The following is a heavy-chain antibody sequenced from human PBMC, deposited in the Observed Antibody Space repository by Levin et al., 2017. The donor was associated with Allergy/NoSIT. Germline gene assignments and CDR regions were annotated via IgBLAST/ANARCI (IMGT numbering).Heavy chain of an antibody. D-gene: IGHD2-2*01. J-gene: IGHJ6*02. Sequence: EASVKVSCKSSGYTFTDYYMHWVRQAPGQGLEWMGWIYPYSGGSNYAQKFQGRVTMTRDTSISTAYMELSRLRSDDTAVCYCARELSVVVPTGSSYYYYGMDVWGQGTTVTVSS. V-gene: IGHV1-2*02. CDR3: ARELSVVVPTGSSYYYYGMDV. CDR2: IYPYSGGS. CDR1: GYTFTDYY.